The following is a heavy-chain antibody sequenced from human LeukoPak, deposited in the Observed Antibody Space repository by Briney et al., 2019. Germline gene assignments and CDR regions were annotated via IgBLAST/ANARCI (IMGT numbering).Heavy chain of an antibody. V-gene: IGHV1-18*01. J-gene: IGHJ5*02. Sequence: ASVKVSCKASGYTFINYGINWVRQAPGQGLEWMGWINAYNGNTNYAQKVQGRVTMTTDTSASTAYMELRSLRSDDTAVYYCARSEDGFYRGWFDPWGQGTLVTVSS. CDR3: ARSEDGFYRGWFDP. CDR2: INAYNGNT. CDR1: GYTFINYG. D-gene: IGHD3-3*01.